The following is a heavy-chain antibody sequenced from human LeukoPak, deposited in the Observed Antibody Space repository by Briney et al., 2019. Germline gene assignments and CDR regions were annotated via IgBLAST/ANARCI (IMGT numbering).Heavy chain of an antibody. CDR2: IYYSGGT. Sequence: SETLSLTCTVSGGSISSVNYYWSWIRQSPGKGLEWIGCIYYSGGTHYNPSLKSRLTISVDTSKNQFSLNLSSVTAADTAVYYCARSLSVRGVMNNCFDPWGQGTLVTVSS. CDR3: ARSLSVRGVMNNCFDP. CDR1: GGSISSVNYY. D-gene: IGHD3-10*01. J-gene: IGHJ5*02. V-gene: IGHV4-30-4*01.